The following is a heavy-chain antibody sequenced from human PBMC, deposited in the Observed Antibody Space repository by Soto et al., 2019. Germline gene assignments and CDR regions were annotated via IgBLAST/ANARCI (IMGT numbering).Heavy chain of an antibody. V-gene: IGHV3-23*01. CDR2: ISGSGGST. CDR1: GFTFSPYA. Sequence: GGSLRLSCAASGFTFSPYAMSWVRQAPGRGLEWVSSISGSGGSTHYADSVKGRFTVSRDNSKRALSLQMSSLREEDTATYYCAKGLRRLLRTQYYYGLDVWGRGTTVTVSS. J-gene: IGHJ6*02. D-gene: IGHD3-10*01. CDR3: AKGLRRLLRTQYYYGLDV.